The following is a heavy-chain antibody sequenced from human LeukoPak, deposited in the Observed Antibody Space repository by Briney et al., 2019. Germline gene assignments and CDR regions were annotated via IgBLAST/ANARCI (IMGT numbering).Heavy chain of an antibody. CDR3: ARDASDYYDSSGYSHFDY. Sequence: SETLSLTCTVSGGSISSGSYYWSWIRQPAGKGLEWIGRIYTSGSTNYNPSLKSRVTISVDTSKKQFSLKLSSVTAADTAVYYCARDASDYYDSSGYSHFDYWGQGTLVTVSS. J-gene: IGHJ4*02. V-gene: IGHV4-61*02. D-gene: IGHD3-22*01. CDR1: GGSISSGSYY. CDR2: IYTSGST.